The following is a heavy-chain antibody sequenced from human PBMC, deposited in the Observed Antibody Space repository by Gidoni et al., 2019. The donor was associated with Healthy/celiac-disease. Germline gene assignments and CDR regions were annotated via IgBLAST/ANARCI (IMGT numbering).Heavy chain of an antibody. D-gene: IGHD3-10*01. CDR1: GGSISSSSYY. J-gene: IGHJ4*02. Sequence: QLQLQESGPGLVKPSETLSLTCTVSGGSISSSSYYWGWIRQPPGKGLEWIGSIYYSGSTYYNPSLKSRVTISVDTSKNQFSLKLSSVTAADTAVYYCARDTITMVRGVPHLLDYWGQGTLVTVSS. CDR2: IYYSGST. V-gene: IGHV4-39*07. CDR3: ARDTITMVRGVPHLLDY.